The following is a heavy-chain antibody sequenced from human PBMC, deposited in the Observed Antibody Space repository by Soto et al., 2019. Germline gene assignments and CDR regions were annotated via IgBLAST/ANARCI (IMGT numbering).Heavy chain of an antibody. D-gene: IGHD5-18*01. V-gene: IGHV3-9*01. J-gene: IGHJ4*02. CDR1: GFPFDDYA. Sequence: GGSLRLSCAASGFPFDDYAVNWVRQAPGKGLEWISGISWNSADVAYADSVKGRFTISRDNAKNSLSLQMTSLRADDTAFYYCAKGRGYTYNGGSALDYWGQGTLVTVSS. CDR2: ISWNSADV. CDR3: AKGRGYTYNGGSALDY.